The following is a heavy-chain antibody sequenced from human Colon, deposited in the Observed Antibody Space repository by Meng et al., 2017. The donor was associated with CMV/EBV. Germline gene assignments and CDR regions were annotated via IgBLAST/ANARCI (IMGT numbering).Heavy chain of an antibody. Sequence: GESLKISCAASGFAFASYAMNWVRQAPGKGLEWVSRISGSGYSADYADSVKGRFTISRDNSKNTLFLQMNSLRVEDTAVYYCAKGLSASQYYFDSWGQGTLVTVSS. CDR1: GFAFASYA. J-gene: IGHJ4*02. CDR2: ISGSGYSA. D-gene: IGHD3-16*01. V-gene: IGHV3-23*01. CDR3: AKGLSASQYYFDS.